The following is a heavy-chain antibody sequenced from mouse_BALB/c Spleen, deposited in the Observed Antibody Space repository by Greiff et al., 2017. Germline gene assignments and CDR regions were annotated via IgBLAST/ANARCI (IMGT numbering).Heavy chain of an antibody. Sequence: EVKLVESGGGLVQPGGSMKLSCVASGFTFSSYWMSWVRQSPEKGLEWVAEIRLKSDNYATHYAESVKGKFTISRDDSKSRLYLQMNSLRAEDTGIYYCTVNWDWFAYWGQGTLVTVSA. V-gene: IGHV6-3*01. CDR3: TVNWDWFAY. J-gene: IGHJ3*01. CDR1: GFTFSSYW. D-gene: IGHD4-1*01. CDR2: IRLKSDNYAT.